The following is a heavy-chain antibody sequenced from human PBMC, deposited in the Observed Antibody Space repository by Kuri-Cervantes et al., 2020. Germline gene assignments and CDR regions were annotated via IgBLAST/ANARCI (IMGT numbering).Heavy chain of an antibody. V-gene: IGHV3-74*01. CDR2: INSDGSST. CDR1: GFTFSNYW. D-gene: IGHD2-2*01. CDR3: ARGGPWVPAATSWFDP. J-gene: IGHJ5*02. Sequence: GESLKISCAASGFTFSNYWMHWVRQAPGKGLVWVSRINSDGSSTSYADSVEGRSTISRDNAKNTLYLQMNSLRAEDTAVYYCARGGPWVPAATSWFDPWGQGTLVTVSS.